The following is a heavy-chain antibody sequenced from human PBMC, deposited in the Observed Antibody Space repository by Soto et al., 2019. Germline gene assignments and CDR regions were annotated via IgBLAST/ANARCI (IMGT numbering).Heavy chain of an antibody. V-gene: IGHV3-74*01. CDR3: ARASIAAPPYYYYYYMDV. Sequence: EVQLVESGGGLVQPGGSLRLSCAASGFTFSSYWMHWVRQAPGKGLVWVSRINSDGSSTSYADSVKGRFTISRDNAKNTLYLQMNSLRAEDTAVYYCARASIAAPPYYYYYYMDVWGKGTTVTVSS. CDR1: GFTFSSYW. J-gene: IGHJ6*03. CDR2: INSDGSST. D-gene: IGHD6-6*01.